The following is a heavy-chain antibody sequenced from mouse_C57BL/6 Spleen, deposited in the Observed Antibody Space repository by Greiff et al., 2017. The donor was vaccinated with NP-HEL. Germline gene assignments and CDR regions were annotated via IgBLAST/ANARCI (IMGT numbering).Heavy chain of an antibody. V-gene: IGHV1-15*01. J-gene: IGHJ1*03. Sequence: QVQLQQSGAELVRPGASVTLSCKASGYTFTDYEMHWVKQTPVHGLEWIGAIDPETGGTAYNQKFEGKAILTADKSSSTAYMELRSLTSEDSAVYYCTRRYYYGSSRYFDVWGTGTTVTVSS. CDR3: TRRYYYGSSRYFDV. D-gene: IGHD1-1*01. CDR2: IDPETGGT. CDR1: GYTFTDYE.